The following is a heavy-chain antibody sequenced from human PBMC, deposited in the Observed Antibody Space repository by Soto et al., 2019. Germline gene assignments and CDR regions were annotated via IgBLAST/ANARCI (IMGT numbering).Heavy chain of an antibody. V-gene: IGHV3-9*01. CDR3: VKDMWEYSTDTNCHTFDY. CDR1: GFTFDDNA. D-gene: IGHD2-8*02. CDR2: ISWNSGSV. Sequence: EVQLVESGGGLVQPGRSLRLSCAASGFTFDDNAMHWVRQGPAKGLEWVSGISWNSGSVGYADSVKGRFTISTDNAKNSLYLQMNSLRPEDTALYYCVKDMWEYSTDTNCHTFDYWGQGTLVTVSS. J-gene: IGHJ4*02.